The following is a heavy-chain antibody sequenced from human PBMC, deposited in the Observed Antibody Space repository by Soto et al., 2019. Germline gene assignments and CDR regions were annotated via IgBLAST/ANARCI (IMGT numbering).Heavy chain of an antibody. J-gene: IGHJ4*02. CDR3: ARGRDYGGNSGFDY. CDR2: IYYSGST. Sequence: SETLSLTCTFSGGSIISYYWSWIRQPPGKGLEWIGYIYYSGSTYYNPSLKSRVTISVDTSKNQFSLKLSSVTAADTAVYYCARGRDYGGNSGFDYWGQGTLVTVSS. CDR1: GGSIISYY. V-gene: IGHV4-59*08. D-gene: IGHD2-21*02.